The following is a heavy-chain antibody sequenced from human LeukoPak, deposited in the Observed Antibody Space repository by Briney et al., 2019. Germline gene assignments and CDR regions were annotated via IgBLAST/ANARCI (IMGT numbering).Heavy chain of an antibody. CDR2: ISSSSSYI. CDR1: GFTFSSYS. D-gene: IGHD3-22*01. V-gene: IGHV3-21*01. J-gene: IGHJ4*02. Sequence: GGSLRLSCAASGFTFSSYSMNWVRQAPGKGLEWVSSISSSSSYIYYADSVKGRFTISRDNAKNSLYLQMNSLRAEDTAVYYCARVSQDRGYKHVFDYWGQGTLVTVSS. CDR3: ARVSQDRGYKHVFDY.